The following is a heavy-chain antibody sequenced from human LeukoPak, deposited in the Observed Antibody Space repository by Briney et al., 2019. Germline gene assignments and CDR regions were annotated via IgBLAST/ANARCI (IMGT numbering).Heavy chain of an antibody. CDR2: IDPSGGST. Sequence: GASVKVSCKASGYTFTSYYMHWVRQAPGQGLEWMGIIDPSGGSTTYSQKFQGRVTMTRDTSTSAVYMELSSLRSEDTAVYYCARSYYFGLDYWGQGTLVTVSS. CDR1: GYTFTSYY. CDR3: ARSYYFGLDY. J-gene: IGHJ4*02. D-gene: IGHD3-10*01. V-gene: IGHV1-46*01.